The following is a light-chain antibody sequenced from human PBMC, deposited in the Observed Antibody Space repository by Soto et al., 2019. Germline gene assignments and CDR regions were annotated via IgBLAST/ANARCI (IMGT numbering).Light chain of an antibody. J-gene: IGKJ2*01. V-gene: IGKV1-33*01. Sequence: DIQLTQSPSSLSASVGDRVTITCQASQDITNYLNWYRQKPGKAPELLMYDASNSETGVPPRFSGRGSGTDFTFTISSLQPEDIATYYCQHFDNLPYTFGQGTKLEIK. CDR3: QHFDNLPYT. CDR2: DAS. CDR1: QDITNY.